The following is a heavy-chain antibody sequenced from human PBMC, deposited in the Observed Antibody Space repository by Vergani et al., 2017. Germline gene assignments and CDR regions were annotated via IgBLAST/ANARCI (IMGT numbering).Heavy chain of an antibody. D-gene: IGHD3-22*01. V-gene: IGHV1-69*01. J-gene: IGHJ3*02. CDR2: IIPIFGTA. CDR3: ARDRPGYYDSSGAEGAFDI. Sequence: QVQLVQSGAEVKKPGSSVKVSCKASGGTFSSYAISWVRQAPGQGLEWMGGIIPIFGTANYAQKFQGRGTITADESTSTAYMALGSLRSEDTAVYYCARDRPGYYDSSGAEGAFDIWGQGTMVTVSS. CDR1: GGTFSSYA.